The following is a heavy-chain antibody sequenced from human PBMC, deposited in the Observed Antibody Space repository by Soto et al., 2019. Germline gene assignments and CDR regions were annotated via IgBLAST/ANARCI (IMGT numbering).Heavy chain of an antibody. Sequence: PSETLSLTCAVYGGSFSGYYWTWLRQPPGKGLEWIGEINDSGSTSYNPSLKSRVTISLDTSRNQFSLILNSVTTADTAVYYCARDKDTYYDFWSGYYRGFDPWGQGTLVTVSS. CDR2: INDSGST. V-gene: IGHV4-34*01. J-gene: IGHJ5*02. D-gene: IGHD3-3*01. CDR1: GGSFSGYY. CDR3: ARDKDTYYDFWSGYYRGFDP.